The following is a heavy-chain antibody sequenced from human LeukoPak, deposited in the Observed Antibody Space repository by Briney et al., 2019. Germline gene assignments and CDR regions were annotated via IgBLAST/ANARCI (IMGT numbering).Heavy chain of an antibody. CDR2: ISHSGKT. Sequence: SETLSLTCDVYGGSFNTYYWNWIRRPPGKGLEWIGEISHSGKTNYHPSLKSRVTMSVDTSKNQFSLKLSSVTAADTAVYYCASSLPPLGGDCYYDWGQGTLVTVSS. CDR3: ASSLPPLGGDCYYD. V-gene: IGHV4-34*01. D-gene: IGHD2-21*02. CDR1: GGSFNTYY. J-gene: IGHJ4*02.